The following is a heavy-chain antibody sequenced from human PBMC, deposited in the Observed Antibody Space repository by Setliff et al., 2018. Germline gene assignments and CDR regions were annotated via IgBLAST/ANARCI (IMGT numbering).Heavy chain of an antibody. J-gene: IGHJ4*02. CDR3: ATDQERFGELFDY. V-gene: IGHV1-69*05. Sequence: GASVKVSCKASGGTFSSYAISWVRQAPGQGLEWMGGIIPIFGTANYAQKFQGRVTITTDESTSTAYMELSSLRSEDTAVYYCATDQERFGELFDYWGQGTLVTVSS. CDR1: GGTFSSYA. D-gene: IGHD3-10*01. CDR2: IIPIFGTA.